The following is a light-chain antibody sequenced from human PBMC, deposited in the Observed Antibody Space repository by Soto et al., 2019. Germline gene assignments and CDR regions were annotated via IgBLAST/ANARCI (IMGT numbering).Light chain of an antibody. Sequence: QSVLTQPPSVSGAPGQTVTISCTGSRSNIGATYNAHWYQHLPGTAPKLLIYDNTNRPSGVPDRFSGSKSGTSASLAITGLQADDEADYYCQSYDSSLRGVVFGGGTQLTVL. CDR1: RSNIGATYN. J-gene: IGLJ2*01. CDR3: QSYDSSLRGVV. V-gene: IGLV1-40*01. CDR2: DNT.